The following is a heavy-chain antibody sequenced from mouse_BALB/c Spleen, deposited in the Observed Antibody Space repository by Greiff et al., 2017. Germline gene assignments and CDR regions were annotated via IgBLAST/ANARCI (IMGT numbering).Heavy chain of an antibody. Sequence: QVQLKESGPGLVAPSQSLSITCTASGFSLTSYGVHWVRQSPGKGLEWLGVIWSGGSTDYNAAFISRLSISKDNSKSQVFFKMNSLQANDTAIYYCASSPITTAPFDYWGQGTTLTVSS. CDR1: GFSLTSYG. CDR2: IWSGGST. CDR3: ASSPITTAPFDY. V-gene: IGHV2-2*02. J-gene: IGHJ2*01. D-gene: IGHD1-2*01.